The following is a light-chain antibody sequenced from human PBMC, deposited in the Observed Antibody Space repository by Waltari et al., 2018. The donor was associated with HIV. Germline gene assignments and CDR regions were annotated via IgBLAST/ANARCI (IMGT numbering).Light chain of an antibody. CDR2: DVS. CDR1: SSDVGRYNY. J-gene: IGLJ2*01. V-gene: IGLV2-14*03. CDR3: SSYTSSRTVV. Sequence: QSALTQPASVSGSPGQSITLSCTGASSDVGRYNYVSWYQHHPGKAPKLIIYDVSNRPSRVSNRFSGSKSGTTASLTISGLQAEDEADYYCSSYTSSRTVVFGGGTKLTVL.